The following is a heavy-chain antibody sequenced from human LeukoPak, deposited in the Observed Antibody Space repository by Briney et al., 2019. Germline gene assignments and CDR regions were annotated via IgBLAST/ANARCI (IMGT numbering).Heavy chain of an antibody. CDR1: GYTFTSYD. J-gene: IGHJ4*02. V-gene: IGHV1-8*01. CDR3: ARGHTQIGGKRTVFGY. D-gene: IGHD2-15*01. CDR2: MNPNSGNT. Sequence: ASVKVSYKASGYTFTSYDINWVRQATGQGLEWMGWMNPNSGNTGYAQKFQGRVTMTRNTSISTAYMEMSSLRSEDTAVYYCARGHTQIGGKRTVFGYWGQGTLVTVSS.